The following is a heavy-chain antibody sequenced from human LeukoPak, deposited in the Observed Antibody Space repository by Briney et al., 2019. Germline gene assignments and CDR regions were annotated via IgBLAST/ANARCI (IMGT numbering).Heavy chain of an antibody. D-gene: IGHD2-8*01. V-gene: IGHV4-34*01. CDR2: INHSGST. J-gene: IGHJ4*02. CDR1: GGSFSGYY. CDR3: ARESRTTGVSWDY. Sequence: SETLSLTCAVYGGSFSGYYWSWIRQPPGKGLEWIGEINHSGSTNYNPSLKSRVTISVDTSKNQFSLKLSSVTAADTAVYYCARESRTTGVSWDYWGQGTLVTVSS.